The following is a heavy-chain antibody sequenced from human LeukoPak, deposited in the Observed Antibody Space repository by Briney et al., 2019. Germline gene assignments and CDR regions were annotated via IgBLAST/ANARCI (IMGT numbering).Heavy chain of an antibody. V-gene: IGHV3-48*02. CDR2: ISSTSSSI. CDR1: GFTFSSYS. J-gene: IGHJ4*02. CDR3: ARGLRYSSSWYNFDY. D-gene: IGHD6-13*01. Sequence: GGSLRLSCAASGFTFSSYSMNWVRQAPGKGLEYVSYISSTSSSIYYADSVRGRFTISRDNAKNSLYLQMNSLRDEDTAVYYCARGLRYSSSWYNFDYWGQGTLVTVSS.